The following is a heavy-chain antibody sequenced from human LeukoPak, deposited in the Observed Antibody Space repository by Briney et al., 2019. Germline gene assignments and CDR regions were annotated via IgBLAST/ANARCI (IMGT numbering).Heavy chain of an antibody. CDR3: ARHRDIAALYSMDV. CDR1: GDSFISYW. V-gene: IGHV5-51*01. D-gene: IGHD6-25*01. J-gene: IGHJ6*03. Sequence: GESLKISCKVSGDSFISYWIGWVRQMPGKGLEWMGRIYPGDFDTIYRPSFQGQVTISVDKSISTAYLQWSSLKASDTATYSWARHRDIAALYSMDVGAKGPRSPSP. CDR2: IYPGDFDT.